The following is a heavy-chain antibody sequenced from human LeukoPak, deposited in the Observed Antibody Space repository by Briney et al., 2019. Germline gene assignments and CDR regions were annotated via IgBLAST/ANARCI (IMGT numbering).Heavy chain of an antibody. D-gene: IGHD3-22*01. Sequence: GGSLRLSCAASGFTFCRYSMNWVRQAPGEGQEWVSSISSSSSSINYADSLKGRFPITRDNAKNSLYLQMTSLRAEDTAAYDCARVYYDSSGYYPWGQGTLVTVSS. CDR2: ISSSSSSI. CDR1: GFTFCRYS. J-gene: IGHJ5*02. CDR3: ARVYYDSSGYYP. V-gene: IGHV3-21*01.